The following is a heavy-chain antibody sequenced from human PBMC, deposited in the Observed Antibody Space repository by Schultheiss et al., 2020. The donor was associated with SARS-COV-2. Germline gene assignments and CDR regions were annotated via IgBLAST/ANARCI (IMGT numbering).Heavy chain of an antibody. CDR3: ARGAWRLPNYYYGMDV. D-gene: IGHD2-21*01. V-gene: IGHV1-18*01. CDR2: ISAYNGNT. J-gene: IGHJ6*02. Sequence: ASVKVSCKASGGTFSSSSIAWLRQAPGQGLEWMGWISAYNGNTKYAQKFQGRVTMTEDTSTDTAYMELRSLRSDDTAVYYCARGAWRLPNYYYGMDVWGQGTTVTVSS. CDR1: GGTFSSSS.